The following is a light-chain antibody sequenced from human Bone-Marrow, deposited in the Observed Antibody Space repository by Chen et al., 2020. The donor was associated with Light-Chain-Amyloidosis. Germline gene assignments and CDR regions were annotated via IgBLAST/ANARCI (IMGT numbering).Light chain of an antibody. V-gene: IGKV3-20*01. J-gene: IGKJ4*01. Sequence: EIVLTQSPGTLSLSPGERATLSCRASQSVSSSYLAWYQQKPGQAPRILIYGAFSRATGIPDRFSGNGSGTDFTLTIGRLEPEDFAVYYCQQYGSSPPLTFGGGTKVEIK. CDR1: QSVSSSY. CDR2: GAF. CDR3: QQYGSSPPLT.